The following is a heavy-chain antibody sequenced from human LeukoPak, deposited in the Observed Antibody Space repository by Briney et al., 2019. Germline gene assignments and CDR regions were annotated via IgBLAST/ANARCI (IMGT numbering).Heavy chain of an antibody. CDR2: GYFSGST. Sequence: TFSNYWMSWVRQAPGKGLEWVGSGYFSGSTYYNPSLKSRGTISVDASKNQFSLKLSPVTAADTAVYYCARLLADAKTDYFDCWGQGTLVTVSS. J-gene: IGHJ4*02. V-gene: IGHV4-39*01. CDR1: TFSNYW. CDR3: ARLLADAKTDYFDC. D-gene: IGHD3-3*02.